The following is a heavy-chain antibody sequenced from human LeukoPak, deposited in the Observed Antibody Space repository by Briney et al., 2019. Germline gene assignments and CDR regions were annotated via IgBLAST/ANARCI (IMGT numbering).Heavy chain of an antibody. CDR2: IKQDGSEK. V-gene: IGHV3-7*03. D-gene: IGHD2-8*01. CDR3: ARDPKYCTNGVCYIGPDY. J-gene: IGHJ4*02. CDR1: GFTFSSYW. Sequence: QPGGSLRLSCAASGFTFSSYWMSWVRQAPGKGLEWVANIKQDGSEKYYVDSVKGRFTISRDNAKNSLYLQMNSLRAEDTAVYYCARDPKYCTNGVCYIGPDYWGQGTLVTVSS.